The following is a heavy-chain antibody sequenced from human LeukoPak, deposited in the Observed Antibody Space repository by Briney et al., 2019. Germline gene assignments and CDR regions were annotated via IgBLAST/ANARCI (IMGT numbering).Heavy chain of an antibody. CDR3: AKDRIRLVVVPAAMRTLLDY. Sequence: GGSLRLSCGASGFTFSSYGMHWVRQAPGKGLEWVAFIRYDGSNKYYADSVKGRFTISRDNSKNTLYLQMNSLRAEDTAVYYCAKDRIRLVVVPAAMRTLLDYWGQGTLVTVSS. D-gene: IGHD2-2*01. CDR2: IRYDGSNK. J-gene: IGHJ4*02. CDR1: GFTFSSYG. V-gene: IGHV3-30*02.